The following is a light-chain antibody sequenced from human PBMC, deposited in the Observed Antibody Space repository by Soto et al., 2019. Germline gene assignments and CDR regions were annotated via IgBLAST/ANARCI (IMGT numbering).Light chain of an antibody. CDR2: DAS. Sequence: EIVLTQSPATLSLSPGERATLSCRASQSVTKYLSWYQQKFGQAPRLLIYDASNRATRIPARFSGSGSGTDFTLTISSLEPEDFAVYYCQQRTIWPLTFGGGTKVEIK. V-gene: IGKV3-11*01. J-gene: IGKJ4*01. CDR3: QQRTIWPLT. CDR1: QSVTKY.